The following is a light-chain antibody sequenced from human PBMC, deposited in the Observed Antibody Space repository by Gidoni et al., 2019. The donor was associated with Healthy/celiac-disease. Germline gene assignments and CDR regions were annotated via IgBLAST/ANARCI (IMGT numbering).Light chain of an antibody. J-gene: IGLJ1*01. CDR2: EGS. Sequence: QSALTQPASVSGSAGQSITISCTGTSSDVGSYNLVSWYQQHPGKAPKLMIYEGSKRPSGVSNRFSGSKSGNTASLTISGLQAEDEADYYCCSYAGSIYVFGTGTKVTVL. CDR1: SSDVGSYNL. CDR3: CSYAGSIYV. V-gene: IGLV2-23*01.